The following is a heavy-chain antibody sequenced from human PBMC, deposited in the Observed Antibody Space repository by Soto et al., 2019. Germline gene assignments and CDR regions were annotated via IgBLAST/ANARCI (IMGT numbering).Heavy chain of an antibody. Sequence: GGSLRLSCAASAFTFSSYSMNWVRQAPGKGLEWVSSIISSSSYIHYADSVKGRFTISRDNAKNSLYLQMNSLRAEDTAVYYCARDTTAPGTSSSYYYYGMDVWGQGTTVTVSS. J-gene: IGHJ6*02. CDR3: ARDTTAPGTSSSYYYYGMDV. D-gene: IGHD6-13*01. V-gene: IGHV3-21*01. CDR2: IISSSSYI. CDR1: AFTFSSYS.